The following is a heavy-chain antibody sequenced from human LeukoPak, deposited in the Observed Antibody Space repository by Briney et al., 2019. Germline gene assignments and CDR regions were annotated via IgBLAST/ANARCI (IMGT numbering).Heavy chain of an antibody. CDR2: IIPIFGTA. V-gene: IGHV1-69*05. Sequence: VASVKVSCKASGYTFTSYGISWVRQAPGQGLEWMGRIIPIFGTANYAQKFQGRVTITTDESTSTAYMELSSLRSEDTAVYYCAREQGSGWYKQSAIYFDYWGQGTLVTVSS. D-gene: IGHD6-19*01. CDR3: AREQGSGWYKQSAIYFDY. CDR1: GYTFTSYG. J-gene: IGHJ4*02.